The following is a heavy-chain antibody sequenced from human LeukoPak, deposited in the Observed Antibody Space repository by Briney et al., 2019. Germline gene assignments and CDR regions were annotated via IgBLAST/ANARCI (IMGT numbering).Heavy chain of an antibody. V-gene: IGHV3-66*01. Sequence: GGSLRLSCVASGFALSTTYMSWVRQAPGKGLEWVSVIYDGDNANYGDSVKGRFTVSRDFSTHTLYLQMNSLRAEDTAVYYCARATTVTSFDIWGQGTMVTVSS. CDR3: ARATTVTSFDI. J-gene: IGHJ3*02. CDR1: GFALSTTY. D-gene: IGHD4-17*01. CDR2: IYDGDNA.